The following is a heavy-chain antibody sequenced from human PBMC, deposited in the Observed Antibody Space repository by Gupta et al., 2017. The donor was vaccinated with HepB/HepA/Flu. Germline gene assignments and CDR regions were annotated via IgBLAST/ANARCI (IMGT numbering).Heavy chain of an antibody. V-gene: IGHV4-39*01. CDR1: GGSISRSSYY. J-gene: IGHJ6*03. Sequence: QLQLQESGPGLVKPSETLSLTCAVSGGSISRSSYYWDWIRQPPGKGLEWIGSIYYSGSTYYNPSLKSRVTISVDTSKNQFSLKLSSVTAADTAVYYCARRFLGYMDVWGKGTTVTVSS. D-gene: IGHD3-3*01. CDR3: ARRFLGYMDV. CDR2: IYYSGST.